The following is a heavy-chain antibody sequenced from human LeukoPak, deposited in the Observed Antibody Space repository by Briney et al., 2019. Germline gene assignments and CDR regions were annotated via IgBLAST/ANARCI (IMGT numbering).Heavy chain of an antibody. CDR1: GASISSRNYY. J-gene: IGHJ4*02. CDR2: IFHSGST. V-gene: IGHV4-39*01. D-gene: IGHD1-26*01. Sequence: SETLSLTCTASGASISSRNYYWGWIRQPPGKGLEWIGSIFHSGSTYYSPSLKSRVTISVDTSTNRVSLKLNSVTAADTAVYYCAKTYSGSYSPFDSWGQGTLVNVSS. CDR3: AKTYSGSYSPFDS.